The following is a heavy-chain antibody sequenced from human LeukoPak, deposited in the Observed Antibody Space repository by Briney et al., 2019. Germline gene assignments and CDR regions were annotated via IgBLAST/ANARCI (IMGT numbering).Heavy chain of an antibody. J-gene: IGHJ5*02. CDR1: GGSFSGYY. D-gene: IGHD2-2*01. CDR3: ARHVARGVVPAAMIRWFDP. CDR2: INHSGST. V-gene: IGHV4-34*01. Sequence: PSETLSLTCAVYGGSFSGYYWSWIRQPPGKGLEWIGEINHSGSTNYNPSLKSRVTISVDTSKNQFSLKLSSVTAADTAVYYCARHVARGVVPAAMIRWFDPWGQGTLVTVSS.